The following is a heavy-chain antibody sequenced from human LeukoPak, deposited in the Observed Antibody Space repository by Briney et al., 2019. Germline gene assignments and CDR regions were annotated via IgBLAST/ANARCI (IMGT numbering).Heavy chain of an antibody. J-gene: IGHJ4*02. CDR1: GFTFSSYA. D-gene: IGHD1-14*01. CDR3: ARDPYRGVPDYSDY. V-gene: IGHV3-30-3*01. CDR2: ISDDGSIE. Sequence: GRSLRLSCAASGFTFSSYAMHWVRQAPGKGLEWVAVISDDGSIELYADSVKGRFTISKDNSKNTLYLQANSLRQEDTAVYYCARDPYRGVPDYSDYWGQGTLVTVSS.